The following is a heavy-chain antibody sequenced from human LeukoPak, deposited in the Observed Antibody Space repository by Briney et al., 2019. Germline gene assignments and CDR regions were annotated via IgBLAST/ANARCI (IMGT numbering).Heavy chain of an antibody. V-gene: IGHV4-38-2*02. D-gene: IGHD4-17*01. CDR2: IYHSGST. J-gene: IGHJ2*01. CDR3: ARVHGDYRWYFDL. Sequence: PSETLSLTCTVSGYSISSGYYWGWIRQPPGKGLEWIGSIYHSGSTYYNPSLKSRVTISVDTSKNQFSLKLSSVTAADTAVYYCARVHGDYRWYFDLWGRGTLVTVSS. CDR1: GYSISSGYY.